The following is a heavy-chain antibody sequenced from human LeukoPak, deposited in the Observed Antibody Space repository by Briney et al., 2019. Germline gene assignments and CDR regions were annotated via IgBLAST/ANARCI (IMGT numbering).Heavy chain of an antibody. V-gene: IGHV4-4*07. CDR2: IYTSGST. D-gene: IGHD3-10*01. Sequence: SETLSLTCTVSGGSISSYYWSWIRQPAGKGLEWIGRIYTSGSTNYNPSLKSRVTMSVDTSKNQFSLKLSSVTAADTAVYYCARGRIYGSGSYDPSGWRWFDPWGQGTLVTVSS. J-gene: IGHJ5*02. CDR1: GGSISSYY. CDR3: ARGRIYGSGSYDPSGWRWFDP.